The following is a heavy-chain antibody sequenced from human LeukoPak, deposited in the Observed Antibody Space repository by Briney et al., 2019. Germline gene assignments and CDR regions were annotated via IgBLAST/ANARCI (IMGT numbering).Heavy chain of an antibody. V-gene: IGHV1-18*01. J-gene: IGHJ6*03. D-gene: IGHD2-2*01. CDR2: IDTSNGNT. CDR3: AREVTWVVEYQYYYMDV. CDR1: GYSFTSYA. Sequence: GASVKVSCKASGYSFTSYAINWVRQAPGQGLEWMGWIDTSNGNTNHAQKFQGRVTMTTDTSTTTAYMELRSLRSDDTAVYFCAREVTWVVEYQYYYMDVWGKGTTVTVSS.